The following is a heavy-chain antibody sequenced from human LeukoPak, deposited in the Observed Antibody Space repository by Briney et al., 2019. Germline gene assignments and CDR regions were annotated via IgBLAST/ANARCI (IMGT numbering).Heavy chain of an antibody. CDR2: ISGSGVST. J-gene: IGHJ6*02. D-gene: IGHD4-17*01. CDR3: ARDRPTWDGDYYYGMDV. V-gene: IGHV3-23*01. Sequence: PGGSLRLSCAASGFTFSSYAMTWVRQAPGKGLEWVSAISGSGVSTYYADSVKGRFTISRDNSKSTLYLQMNSLRAEDTAVYYCARDRPTWDGDYYYGMDVWGQGTTVTVSS. CDR1: GFTFSSYA.